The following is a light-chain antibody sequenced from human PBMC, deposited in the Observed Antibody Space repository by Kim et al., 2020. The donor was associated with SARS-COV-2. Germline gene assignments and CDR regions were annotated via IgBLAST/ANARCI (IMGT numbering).Light chain of an antibody. V-gene: IGKV2-28*01. CDR1: QSLLHSNGYTY. Sequence: DIVMTQSPLSLPVTPGKPASISCSSSQSLLHSNGYTYLDWYLQKPGQTQQLLIYLGSNRASGIPVRFSVTGSGTDFTLIISRVKVEYVAVYYCMKAQKTPAVGGGAKVDI. CDR2: LGS. J-gene: IGKJ4*01. CDR3: MKAQKTPA.